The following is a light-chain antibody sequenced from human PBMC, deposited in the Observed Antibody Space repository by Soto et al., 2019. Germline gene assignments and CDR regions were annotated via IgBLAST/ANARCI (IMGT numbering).Light chain of an antibody. Sequence: QSALTQPASESGSPGQSITISCTGTSSDVGGYNYVSWYQQHPGKAPKLMIYDVSYRPSGVSNRFSGSKSGNTASLTISGLQAEDEADYYCTSYTSSSTLEVFGGGTKLTVL. CDR1: SSDVGGYNY. V-gene: IGLV2-14*01. CDR3: TSYTSSSTLEV. J-gene: IGLJ2*01. CDR2: DVS.